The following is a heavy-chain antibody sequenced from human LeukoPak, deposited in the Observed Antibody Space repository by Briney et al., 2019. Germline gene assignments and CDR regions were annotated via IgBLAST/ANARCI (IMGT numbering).Heavy chain of an antibody. J-gene: IGHJ3*02. Sequence: GASVKVSCRASGGTFSSYAISWVRQAPGQGREWMGGIIPIFGTANYAQKFQGRVTITTDESTSTAYMELSSLRSEDTAVYYCARGAVVVPAAIGPRDDAFDIWGQGTMVTVSS. D-gene: IGHD2-2*01. CDR2: IIPIFGTA. V-gene: IGHV1-69*05. CDR3: ARGAVVVPAAIGPRDDAFDI. CDR1: GGTFSSYA.